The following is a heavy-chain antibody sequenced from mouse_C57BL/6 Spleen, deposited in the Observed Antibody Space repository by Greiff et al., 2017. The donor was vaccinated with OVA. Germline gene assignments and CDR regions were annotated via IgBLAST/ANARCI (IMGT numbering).Heavy chain of an antibody. CDR2: IYPGDGDT. CDR1: GYAFSSSW. CDR3: AREGCTVVARGPYFDY. Sequence: VQLQESGPELVKPGASVKISCKASGYAFSSSWMNWVKQRPGKGLEWIGRIYPGDGDTNYNGKFKGKATLTADKSSSTAYMQLRSLTSEASAVYVCAREGCTVVARGPYFDYWGQGTTLTVSS. D-gene: IGHD1-1*01. J-gene: IGHJ2*01. V-gene: IGHV1-82*01.